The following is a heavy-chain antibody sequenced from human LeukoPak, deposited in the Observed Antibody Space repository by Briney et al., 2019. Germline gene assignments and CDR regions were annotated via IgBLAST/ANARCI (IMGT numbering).Heavy chain of an antibody. CDR1: GGSFSGYY. V-gene: IGHV4-34*01. J-gene: IGHJ6*02. CDR2: INHSGST. CDR3: ARGLVVAATPKLLYGMDV. Sequence: SETLSLTCAVYGGSFSGYYWSWIRQPPGKGLEWIGEINHSGSTNYNLSLKSRVTISVDTSKNQFSLKLSSVTAADTAVYYCARGLVVAATPKLLYGMDVWGQGTTVTVSS. D-gene: IGHD2-15*01.